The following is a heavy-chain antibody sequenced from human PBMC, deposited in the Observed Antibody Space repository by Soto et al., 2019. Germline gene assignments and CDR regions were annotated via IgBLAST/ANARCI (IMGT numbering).Heavy chain of an antibody. Sequence: ASVKVSYKTSGYTFSNYGITWVRQAPGQPLEWLGWISLYSDGTNYAQKFQGRVSMTTDTSTTTAYMELRSLRSDDTAVYYCARVVPGAEAWFGPWGQGTLVTVSS. CDR1: GYTFSNYG. D-gene: IGHD2-2*01. CDR2: ISLYSDGT. V-gene: IGHV1-18*01. CDR3: ARVVPGAEAWFGP. J-gene: IGHJ5*02.